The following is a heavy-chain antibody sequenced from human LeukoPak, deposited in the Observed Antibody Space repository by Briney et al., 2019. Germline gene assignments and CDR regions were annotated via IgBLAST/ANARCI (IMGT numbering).Heavy chain of an antibody. CDR1: GFTFSSYG. V-gene: IGHV3-33*01. J-gene: IGHJ4*02. CDR2: IWYDGSNK. D-gene: IGHD6-19*01. CDR3: ARDSERYSSGFLLSY. Sequence: GGSLRLSCAASGFTFSSYGTHGVRQAPGKGLELVGVIWYDGSNKYYADSVKGRFTISRDNSQKTLYVQMNSLRVEDTAVYYCARDSERYSSGFLLSYWGQGALVTVSS.